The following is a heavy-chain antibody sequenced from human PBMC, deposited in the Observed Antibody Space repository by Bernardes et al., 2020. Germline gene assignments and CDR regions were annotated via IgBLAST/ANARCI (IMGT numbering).Heavy chain of an antibody. V-gene: IGHV4-59*01. CDR2: IYYSGST. J-gene: IGHJ6*03. CDR1: GGSISSYY. CDR3: ARGKNYYYYYYMDV. Sequence: SETLSLTRTVSGGSISSYYWSWIRQPPGKGLEWIGYIYYSGSTNYNPSLKSRVTISVDTSKNQFSLKLSSVTAADTAVYYCARGKNYYYYYYMDVWGKGTTVTVSS.